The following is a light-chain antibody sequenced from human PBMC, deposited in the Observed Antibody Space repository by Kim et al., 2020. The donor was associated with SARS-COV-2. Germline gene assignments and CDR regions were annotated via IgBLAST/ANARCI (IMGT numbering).Light chain of an antibody. CDR3: HQYGSSPT. V-gene: IGKV3-20*01. CDR1: QSVGSKY. CDR2: GAS. Sequence: EIVLTQSPGTLSLSPGERASLSCRASQSVGSKYLAWYQQKPGQAPRLLIYGASSRAIGIPDRFSGSGSGTDFTLTVSRLEPEDFAVYFCHQYGSSPTFGQGTKVDIK. J-gene: IGKJ1*01.